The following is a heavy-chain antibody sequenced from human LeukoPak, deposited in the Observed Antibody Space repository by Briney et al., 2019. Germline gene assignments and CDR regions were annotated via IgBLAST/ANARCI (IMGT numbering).Heavy chain of an antibody. D-gene: IGHD2-15*01. V-gene: IGHV1-69*13. CDR1: GGTFSNFG. Sequence: ASVKVSCKASGGTFSNFGFSWVRQAPGQGLEWMGGVLPMFEITNYAQKFQGRVTITGDESTRTAYMELNGLTSEDTAVYYCARDSCGGDSCYSTFDSWGQGTLVTVSS. CDR3: ARDSCGGDSCYSTFDS. CDR2: VLPMFEIT. J-gene: IGHJ4*02.